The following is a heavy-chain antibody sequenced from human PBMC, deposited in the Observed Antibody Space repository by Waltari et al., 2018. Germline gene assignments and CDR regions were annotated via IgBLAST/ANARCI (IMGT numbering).Heavy chain of an antibody. CDR2: ISSSSSTI. CDR1: GFTFSSYS. CDR3: ARMDPGYCSGGSCYSVY. J-gene: IGHJ4*02. Sequence: EVQLVESGGGLVQPGGSLRLSCAASGFTFSSYSMNWVRQAPGTGLEWVSYISSSSSTIYYADSVKGRLTISRDNAKNSLYLQMNSLRAEDTAVYYCARMDPGYCSGGSCYSVYWGQGTLVTVSS. D-gene: IGHD2-15*01. V-gene: IGHV3-48*01.